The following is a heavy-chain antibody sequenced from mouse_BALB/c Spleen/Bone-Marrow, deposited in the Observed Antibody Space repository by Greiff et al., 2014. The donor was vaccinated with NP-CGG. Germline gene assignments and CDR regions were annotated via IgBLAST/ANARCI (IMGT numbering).Heavy chain of an antibody. D-gene: IGHD4-1*01. V-gene: IGHV2-6-5*01. Sequence: LQESGPGLVAPSQSLSITCTVSGFSLTDYGVSWIRQPPGKGLEWLGVIWGGGITYYNSTLKSRLSISKDNSKNQVFLKMNSLQTDDTAMYYCAKLNWDEGDYWGQGTTLTVSS. CDR1: GFSLTDYG. CDR3: AKLNWDEGDY. J-gene: IGHJ2*01. CDR2: IWGGGIT.